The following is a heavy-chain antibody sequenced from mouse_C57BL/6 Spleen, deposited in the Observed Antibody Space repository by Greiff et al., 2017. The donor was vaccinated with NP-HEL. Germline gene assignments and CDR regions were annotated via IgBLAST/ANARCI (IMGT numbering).Heavy chain of an antibody. CDR1: GYTFTSYW. V-gene: IGHV1-72*01. Sequence: QVQLQQPGAELVKPGASVKMSCKASGYTFTSYWITWVKQRPGQGLEWIGRIDPNSGGTKYNEKFKSKATLTVDKPSSTAYMQLSSLTSEDSAVYYCASRGLITTVYFDYWGQGTTLTVSS. D-gene: IGHD1-1*01. CDR2: IDPNSGGT. CDR3: ASRGLITTVYFDY. J-gene: IGHJ2*01.